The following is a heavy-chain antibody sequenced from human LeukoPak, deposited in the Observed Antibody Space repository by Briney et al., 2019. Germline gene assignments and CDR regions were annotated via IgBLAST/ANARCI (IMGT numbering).Heavy chain of an antibody. D-gene: IGHD3-22*01. CDR2: ISSSSSYI. V-gene: IGHV3-21*01. CDR3: ASPPYYYDSSGYYH. J-gene: IGHJ5*02. CDR1: GFTFSSYS. Sequence: GGSLRLSCAASGFTFSSYSMNWVRQAPGKGLEWVSSISSSSSYIYYADSVKGRFTISRDNAKNTLYLQMNSLRAEDTAVYYCASPPYYYDSSGYYHWGQGTLVTVSS.